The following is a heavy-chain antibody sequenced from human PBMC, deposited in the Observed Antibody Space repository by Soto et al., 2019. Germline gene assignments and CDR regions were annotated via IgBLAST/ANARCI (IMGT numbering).Heavy chain of an antibody. Sequence: SVKVSCKVSGYTLTELSMHWVRQAPGKGLEWMGGFDPEDGETIYAQKFQGRVTMTEDTSTDTAYMELSSLRSEDTAVYYCATDPTRDYQFGFDYWGQGTLVAVSA. CDR1: GYTLTELS. J-gene: IGHJ4*02. D-gene: IGHD4-17*01. CDR2: FDPEDGET. CDR3: ATDPTRDYQFGFDY. V-gene: IGHV1-24*01.